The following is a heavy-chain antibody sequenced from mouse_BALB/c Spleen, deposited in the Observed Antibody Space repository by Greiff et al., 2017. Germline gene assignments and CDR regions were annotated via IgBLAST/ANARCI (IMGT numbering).Heavy chain of an antibody. Sequence: VQLQQSGPELVKPGASVKMSCKASGYTFTSYVMHWVKQKPGQGLEWIGNINPYNDGTKYNEKFKGKATLTSDKSSSTAYMELSSLTSEDAAVYYCARHDYDAGFAYWGQGTLVTVSA. CDR2: INPYNDGT. CDR3: ARHDYDAGFAY. D-gene: IGHD2-4*01. J-gene: IGHJ3*01. CDR1: GYTFTSYV. V-gene: IGHV1-14*01.